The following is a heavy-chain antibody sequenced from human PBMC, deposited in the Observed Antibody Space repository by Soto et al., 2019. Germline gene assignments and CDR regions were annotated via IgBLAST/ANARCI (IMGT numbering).Heavy chain of an antibody. Sequence: GGSLRISCAASGFTFSSYAMSWVRQAPGKGLEWVSAISGSGGSTYYADSVKGRFTISRDNSKSTLYLQMNSLRAEDTAVYYCASLGLRYFSWFFFIPPRHSPYCMHVSCPATSLSVSS. CDR2: ISGSGGST. CDR1: GFTFSSYA. J-gene: IGHJ6*02. V-gene: IGHV3-23*01. CDR3: ASLGLRYFSWFFFIPPRHSPYCMHV. D-gene: IGHD3-9*01.